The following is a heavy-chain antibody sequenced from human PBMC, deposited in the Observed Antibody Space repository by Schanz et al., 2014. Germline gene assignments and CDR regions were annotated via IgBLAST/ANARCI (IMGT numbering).Heavy chain of an antibody. D-gene: IGHD3-10*01. CDR1: GYTFTSYG. CDR3: ASTDMIREIISTFDY. V-gene: IGHV7-4-1*02. CDR2: INTNTGNP. J-gene: IGHJ4*02. Sequence: QVQLVQSGAEVKNPGASVKVSCKASGYTFTSYGITWVRQAPGQGLEWMGWINTNTGNPTYAQDFTGRFVFSLDTSVSTAYLQISSLKAEDTAVYYCASTDMIREIISTFDYWGQGTLVTVSS.